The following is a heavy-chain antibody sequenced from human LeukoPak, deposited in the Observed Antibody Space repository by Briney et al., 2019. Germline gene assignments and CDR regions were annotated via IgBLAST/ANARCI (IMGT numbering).Heavy chain of an antibody. J-gene: IGHJ4*02. Sequence: PSETLSLTCAVYGGSFSGYYWSWIRQPPGKGLEWIGEINHSGSTNYNPSLKSRVTISVDTSKNQFSLKLSSVTAADTAVYYCARRCHCSGGSCYRRKTFDYWGQGTLVTVSS. CDR3: ARRCHCSGGSCYRRKTFDY. CDR1: GGSFSGYY. V-gene: IGHV4-34*01. CDR2: INHSGST. D-gene: IGHD2-15*01.